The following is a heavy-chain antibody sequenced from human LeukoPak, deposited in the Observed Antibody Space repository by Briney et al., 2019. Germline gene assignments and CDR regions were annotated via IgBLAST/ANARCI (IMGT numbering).Heavy chain of an antibody. J-gene: IGHJ4*02. V-gene: IGHV4-34*01. CDR3: ARYPAYYYDSSGYVNAPDY. D-gene: IGHD3-22*01. CDR2: INHSGNT. CDR1: GGSFSGYY. Sequence: SETLSLTCAVYGGSFSGYYWSWIRQPPGKGLEWIGEINHSGNTNYNPSLKSRVTISVDTSKSQFSLKLSSVTAADTAVYYCARYPAYYYDSSGYVNAPDYWGQGTLVTVSS.